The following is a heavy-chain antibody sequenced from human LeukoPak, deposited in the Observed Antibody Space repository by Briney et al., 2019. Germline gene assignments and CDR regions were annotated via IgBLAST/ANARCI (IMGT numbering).Heavy chain of an antibody. CDR3: ARTRGGMARFDY. J-gene: IGHJ4*02. CDR1: GGSFSGYY. Sequence: SETLSLTCAVYGGSFSGYYWSWIRQPPGKGLEWIGEINHSGSTNYNPSLKSRVTISVDTSKNQFSLKLSSVTAADTAVYYCARTRGGMARFDYWGQGTLVTVSS. D-gene: IGHD3-10*01. CDR2: INHSGST. V-gene: IGHV4-34*01.